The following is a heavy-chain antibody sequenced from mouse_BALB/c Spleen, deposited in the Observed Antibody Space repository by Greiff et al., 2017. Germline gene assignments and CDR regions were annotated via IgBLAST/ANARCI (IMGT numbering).Heavy chain of an antibody. CDR1: GYTFTSYW. V-gene: IGHV1-87*01. J-gene: IGHJ3*01. Sequence: VHLVESGAELARPGASVKLSCKASGYTFTSYWMQWVKQRPGQGLEWIGAIYPGDGDTRYTQKFKGKATLTADKSSSTAYMQLSSLASEDSAVYYCAREGIYYGYGWFAYWGQGTLVTVSA. D-gene: IGHD2-2*01. CDR3: AREGIYYGYGWFAY. CDR2: IYPGDGDT.